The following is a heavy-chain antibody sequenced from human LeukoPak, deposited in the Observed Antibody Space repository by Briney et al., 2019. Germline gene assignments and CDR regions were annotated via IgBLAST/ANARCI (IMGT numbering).Heavy chain of an antibody. D-gene: IGHD6-13*01. CDR2: IYYSGST. V-gene: IGHV4-59*01. CDR1: GGSISSYY. J-gene: IGHJ4*02. CDR3: ARMETGGSSFSGDY. Sequence: TSETLSLTCTVSGGSISSYYWSWIRQAPGKGLEWIGYIYYSGSTNYNPSLKSRVTISVDTSKNQFSLKLSSVTAADTAVYYCARMETGGSSFSGDYWGQGTLVTVSS.